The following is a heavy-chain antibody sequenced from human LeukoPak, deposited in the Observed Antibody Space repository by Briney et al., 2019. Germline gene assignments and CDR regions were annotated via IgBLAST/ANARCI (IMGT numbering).Heavy chain of an antibody. CDR2: ITGSGGNT. CDR1: AFTFSSYA. CDR3: ASRAGYSYGS. D-gene: IGHD3-10*01. J-gene: IGHJ5*02. V-gene: IGHV3-23*01. Sequence: GGSLRLSCAASAFTFSSYAMTWVRQAPGKGLEWVSAITGSGGNTNYADSVKGRFTISRDNSENTLYLQMNSLRAEDTAIYYCASRAGYSYGSWGQGTLVTVSS.